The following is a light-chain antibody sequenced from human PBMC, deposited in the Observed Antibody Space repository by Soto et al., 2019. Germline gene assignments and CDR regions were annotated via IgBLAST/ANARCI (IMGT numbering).Light chain of an antibody. CDR3: QQYNKWPRWA. V-gene: IGKV3-15*01. CDR2: GAS. CDR1: QSVNSN. J-gene: IGKJ1*01. Sequence: EIVMTQSPATLSVSPGERATLSCRASQSVNSNLAWYQQKPGQAPRLLFYGASTRATGIPARFSGSGSGTEFTLTISSLQSEDFAVYYCQQYNKWPRWAFGQGTKVEIK.